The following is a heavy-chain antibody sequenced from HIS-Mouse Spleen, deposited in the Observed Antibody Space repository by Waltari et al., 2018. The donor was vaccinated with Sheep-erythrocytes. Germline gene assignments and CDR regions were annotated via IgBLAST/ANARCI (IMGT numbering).Heavy chain of an antibody. Sequence: EVQLVQSGAEVKKPGESLKISCKGSGYSFTSYWIGWVRQMPGKGLEWMGFIYPGDSATSYSPSFQGQFTISADKSISTAYLQWSSLKASDTAMYYCARGPVLRFLEWLPTDAFDIWGQGTMVTVSS. V-gene: IGHV5-51*03. CDR1: GYSFTSYW. J-gene: IGHJ3*02. CDR3: ARGPVLRFLEWLPTDAFDI. D-gene: IGHD3-3*01. CDR2: IYPGDSAT.